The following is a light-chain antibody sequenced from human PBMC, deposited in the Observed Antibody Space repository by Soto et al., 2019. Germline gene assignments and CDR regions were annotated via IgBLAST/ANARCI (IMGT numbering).Light chain of an antibody. J-gene: IGLJ1*01. Sequence: QSALTQPASVSGSPGQSITISCTGTSSDVGGYNYVSWYQQHPGKAPKLIIYEVSNRPSGVSNRFSGSKSGNTASLTISGLQVEDEADYYCNSYTSTSTGVFGTGTKLTVL. V-gene: IGLV2-14*01. CDR2: EVS. CDR1: SSDVGGYNY. CDR3: NSYTSTSTGV.